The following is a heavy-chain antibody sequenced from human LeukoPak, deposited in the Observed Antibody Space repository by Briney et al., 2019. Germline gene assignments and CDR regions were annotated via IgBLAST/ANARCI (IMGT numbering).Heavy chain of an antibody. J-gene: IGHJ5*02. CDR3: ARGFGSYGSGSGLVGA. V-gene: IGHV1-69*13. Sequence: SVKVSCKASGGTFSSYAISWVRQAPGQGLEWMGGIIPIFGTANYAQKFQGRVTITADESTSTAYIELSSLRSEDTAVYYCARGFGSYGSGSGLVGAWGQGTLVTVSS. CDR1: GGTFSSYA. D-gene: IGHD3-10*01. CDR2: IIPIFGTA.